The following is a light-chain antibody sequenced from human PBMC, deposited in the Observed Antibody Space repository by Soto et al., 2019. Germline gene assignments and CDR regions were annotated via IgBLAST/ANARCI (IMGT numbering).Light chain of an antibody. CDR2: GNS. CDR1: SSNIAAGYD. J-gene: IGLJ3*02. V-gene: IGLV1-40*01. CDR3: QSYDSSLSAEV. Sequence: QSVLTQPPSVSGAPGQRVTISFTGSSSNIAAGYDVHWYQQLPGTAPKLLIYGNSNRPSGVPDRFSGSKSGTSASLAITGLQAGDEADYYCQSYDSSLSAEVVVGGTKLTVL.